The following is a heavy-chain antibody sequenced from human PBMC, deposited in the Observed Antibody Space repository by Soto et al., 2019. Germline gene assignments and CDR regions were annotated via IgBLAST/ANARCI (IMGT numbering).Heavy chain of an antibody. CDR2: INWNSGSI. Sequence: GGSLRLSCAAAGFTFDDYAMQWVRQVPGKGLEWVSGINWNSGSIGYGDSVKGRFAISRDNAKNSLHLQMNSLSAEDTAFYYCVKDESINWYSGHFRHWGQGTLVTVSS. CDR1: GFTFDDYA. V-gene: IGHV3-9*01. J-gene: IGHJ1*01. CDR3: VKDESINWYSGHFRH. D-gene: IGHD6-13*01.